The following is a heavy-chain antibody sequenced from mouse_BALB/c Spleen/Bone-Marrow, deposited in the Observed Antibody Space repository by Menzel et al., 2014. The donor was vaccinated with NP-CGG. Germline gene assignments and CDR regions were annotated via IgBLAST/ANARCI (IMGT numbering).Heavy chain of an antibody. CDR2: IYPYNGVS. J-gene: IGHJ1*01. Sequence: EVKLVESGPELVKPGASVKISCKASGYSFTGYYMHWVKQSHGNSLDWIAYIYPYNGVSSYNQKFKGKATLTVDKSSSTAYMELRSLTSDDSAVYYCESRGEYFDVWGAGTTVTVSS. CDR3: ESRGEYFDV. CDR1: GYSFTGYY. V-gene: IGHV1-31*01.